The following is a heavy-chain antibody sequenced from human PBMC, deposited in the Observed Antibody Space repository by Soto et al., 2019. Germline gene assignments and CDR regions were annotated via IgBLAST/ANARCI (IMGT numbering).Heavy chain of an antibody. Sequence: ASVKVSCKASVYTFTSYGISWVRQAPGQGLEWMGWISAYNGNTNYAQKLQGRVTMTTDTSTSTAYMELRSLRSDDTAGYYCARDRGKDYDFWSGYPYGMDVWGQGTTVTVSS. CDR3: ARDRGKDYDFWSGYPYGMDV. D-gene: IGHD3-3*01. V-gene: IGHV1-18*01. CDR1: VYTFTSYG. CDR2: ISAYNGNT. J-gene: IGHJ6*02.